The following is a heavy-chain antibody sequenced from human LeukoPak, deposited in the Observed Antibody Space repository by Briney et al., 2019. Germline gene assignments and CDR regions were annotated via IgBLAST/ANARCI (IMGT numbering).Heavy chain of an antibody. Sequence: GGSLRLSCAASGFTFSSYSMNWVRQAPGKGLEWVSYISSSSSTIYYADSVKGRFTISRDNAKISLYLQMNSLRAEDTAVYYCARAGSTYCSSTSCLSWFDPWGQGTLVTVSS. CDR2: ISSSSSTI. J-gene: IGHJ5*02. CDR1: GFTFSSYS. CDR3: ARAGSTYCSSTSCLSWFDP. D-gene: IGHD2-2*01. V-gene: IGHV3-48*01.